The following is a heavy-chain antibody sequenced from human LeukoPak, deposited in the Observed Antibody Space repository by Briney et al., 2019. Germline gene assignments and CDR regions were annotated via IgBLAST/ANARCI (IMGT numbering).Heavy chain of an antibody. D-gene: IGHD3-10*01. CDR1: GFTFSSYS. CDR3: ARDIAMVRGVHDY. J-gene: IGHJ4*02. CDR2: ISSSSSYI. Sequence: PGGSLRLSCAASGFTFSSYSMNWVRQAPGKGLEWVSSISSSSSYIYYADSVKGRFTISRDNAKNSLYLQMNSLRAEDTAVYYCARDIAMVRGVHDYWGQGTLVTVSS. V-gene: IGHV3-21*01.